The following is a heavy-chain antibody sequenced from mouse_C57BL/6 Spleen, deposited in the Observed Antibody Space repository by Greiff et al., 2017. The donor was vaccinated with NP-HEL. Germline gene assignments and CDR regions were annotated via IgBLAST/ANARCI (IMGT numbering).Heavy chain of an antibody. V-gene: IGHV3-6*01. CDR2: ISYDGSN. D-gene: IGHD1-1*01. Sequence: EVQLVESGPGLVKPSQSLSLTCSVTGYSITSGYYWNWIRQFPGNKLEWMGYISYDGSNNYNPSLKNRISITRDTSKNQFFLKLNSVTTEDTATYYCARGPYGEEYYYAMDYWGQGTSVTVSS. J-gene: IGHJ4*01. CDR1: GYSITSGYY. CDR3: ARGPYGEEYYYAMDY.